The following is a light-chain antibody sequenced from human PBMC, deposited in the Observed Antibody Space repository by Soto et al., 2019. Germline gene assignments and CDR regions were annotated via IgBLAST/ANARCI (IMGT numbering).Light chain of an antibody. Sequence: DIQTTQSPSSVSASVGDRVTITCRASQNINTWLAWYQQKPGRGPKLLIYGASTLQSGVPSRFSGSGSGTDFTLTISSLQPEDFATYFCQQAHSFPLTFGGGTKVEVK. CDR3: QQAHSFPLT. J-gene: IGKJ4*01. V-gene: IGKV1-12*01. CDR2: GAS. CDR1: QNINTW.